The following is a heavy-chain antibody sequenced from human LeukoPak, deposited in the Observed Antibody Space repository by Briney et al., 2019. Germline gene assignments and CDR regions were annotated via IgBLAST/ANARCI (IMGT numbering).Heavy chain of an antibody. J-gene: IGHJ6*03. D-gene: IGHD5-24*01. V-gene: IGHV1-69*13. CDR2: IIPIFGTA. CDR1: GYTFTSYA. CDR3: ARGSATRPGDYYYYYMDV. Sequence: GASVKVSCKASGYTFTSYAISWVRQAPGQGLEWMGGIIPIFGTANYAQKFQGRVTITADESTSTAYMELSSLRSEDTAVCYCARGSATRPGDYYYYYMDVWGKGTTVTVSS.